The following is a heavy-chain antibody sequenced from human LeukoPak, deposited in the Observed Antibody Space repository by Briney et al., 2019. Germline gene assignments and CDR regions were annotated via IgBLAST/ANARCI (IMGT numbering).Heavy chain of an antibody. J-gene: IGHJ4*02. D-gene: IGHD2-2*01. Sequence: PSETLSLTCTVSGYSISSGYYWGWIRQPPGKGLEWIGSIYHSGSTYYNPSLKSRVTISVDTSKNQFSLKLSSVTAADTAVYYCARGTSHWGLDYWGQGTLVTVSS. CDR2: IYHSGST. CDR1: GYSISSGYY. V-gene: IGHV4-38-2*02. CDR3: ARGTSHWGLDY.